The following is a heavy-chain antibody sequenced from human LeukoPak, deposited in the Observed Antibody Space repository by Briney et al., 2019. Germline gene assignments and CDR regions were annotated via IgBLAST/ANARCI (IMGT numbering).Heavy chain of an antibody. J-gene: IGHJ4*02. Sequence: GGSLRLSCAASGFTFSSYSMNWVRQAPGKGLEGVSYISSSSTIYYADSVKGRLTISRDNAKNSLYLQMNSLRAEDTAVYYCARREDDSSGYSFDYWGQGTLVTVSS. V-gene: IGHV3-48*01. CDR2: ISSSSTI. CDR1: GFTFSSYS. D-gene: IGHD3-22*01. CDR3: ARREDDSSGYSFDY.